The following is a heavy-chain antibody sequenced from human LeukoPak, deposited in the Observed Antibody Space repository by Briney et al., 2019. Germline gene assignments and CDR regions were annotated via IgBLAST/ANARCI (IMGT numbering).Heavy chain of an antibody. D-gene: IGHD3-16*02. CDR1: GGIFGSYA. Sequence: ASVKVSCKVSGGIFGSYAINWVRQAPGQGLEWLGRTIPIFDTPNYAQTFQGRVTISADKSTRTVYMELTSLRSEDTALYYCAKGSRLREAGSYRFWGQGTPVTVSS. CDR3: AKGSRLREAGSYRF. CDR2: TIPIFDTP. V-gene: IGHV1-69*06. J-gene: IGHJ4*02.